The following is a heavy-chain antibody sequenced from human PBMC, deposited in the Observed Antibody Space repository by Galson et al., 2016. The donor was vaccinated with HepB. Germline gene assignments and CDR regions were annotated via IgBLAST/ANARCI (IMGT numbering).Heavy chain of an antibody. Sequence: SLRLSCAASGFTFSRYWMSWVRQAPGKRLEWVANIKQAGSENDYVDSVKGRFTITRDNAKNSLYLQMNSLRAEDTAVYYCAREDIGGFDPWGQGTLVTVSS. CDR1: GFTFSRYW. CDR3: AREDIGGFDP. CDR2: IKQAGSEN. J-gene: IGHJ5*02. V-gene: IGHV3-7*01. D-gene: IGHD3-16*01.